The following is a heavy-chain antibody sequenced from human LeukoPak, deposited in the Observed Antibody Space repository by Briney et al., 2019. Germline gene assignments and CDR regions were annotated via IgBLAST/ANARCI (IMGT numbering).Heavy chain of an antibody. V-gene: IGHV3-7*04. CDR2: INVDGSEK. D-gene: IGHD2/OR15-2a*01. CDR1: GLKFSSFS. J-gene: IGHJ4*02. CDR3: ARDFWAYFDY. Sequence: GGSLRLSCVVSGLKFSSFSMNWVRQAPGKGLEWVANINVDGSEKYYVDSVKGRFTISRDNAKNSLYLQMNSLRAEDTALYYCARDFWAYFDYWGQGTLVTVSS.